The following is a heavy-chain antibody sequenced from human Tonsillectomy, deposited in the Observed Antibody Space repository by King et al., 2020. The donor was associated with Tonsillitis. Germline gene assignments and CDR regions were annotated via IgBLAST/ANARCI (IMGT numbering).Heavy chain of an antibody. Sequence: MQLQESGPGLVKPSETLSLTCTVSGDSISSYYWSWIRQPPGKGLEWIGYIYYSGSTNYNHSLNPSLKSRVTISVDTSENQFSLKLSSVTAADTAVYYCARHGVLDTTRFDYWGQGTLVTVSS. V-gene: IGHV4-59*08. J-gene: IGHJ4*02. CDR3: ARHGVLDTTRFDY. CDR1: GDSISSYY. CDR2: IYYSGST. D-gene: IGHD3-3*02.